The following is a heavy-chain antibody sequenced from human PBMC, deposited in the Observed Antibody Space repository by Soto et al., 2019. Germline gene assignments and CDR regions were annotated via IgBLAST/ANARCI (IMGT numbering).Heavy chain of an antibody. Sequence: QVQLVESGGGLVKPGGSLRLSCAASGFTFSDYYMSWIRQAPGKGLEWVSYISGTSSYTNYADSVKGRFTISRDNAKNSLSLQMNSLRAGDTAVYYCTRSDTAMPRPIDYWGQGSLVTVSS. CDR1: GFTFSDYY. J-gene: IGHJ4*02. V-gene: IGHV3-11*06. CDR3: TRSDTAMPRPIDY. CDR2: ISGTSSYT. D-gene: IGHD5-18*01.